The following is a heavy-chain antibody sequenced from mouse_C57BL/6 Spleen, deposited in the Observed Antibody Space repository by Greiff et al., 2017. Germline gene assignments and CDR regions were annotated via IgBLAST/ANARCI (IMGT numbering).Heavy chain of an antibody. V-gene: IGHV1-15*01. CDR2: IDPETGGT. CDR1: GYTFTDYE. J-gene: IGHJ4*01. Sequence: VKLVESGAELVRPGASVTLSCKASGYTFTDYEMHWVKQTPVHGLEWIGAIDPETGGTAYNQKFKGKAILTADKSSSTAYMELRSLTSEDSAVYYCTGDYDKNYAMDYWGQGTSVTVSS. D-gene: IGHD2-4*01. CDR3: TGDYDKNYAMDY.